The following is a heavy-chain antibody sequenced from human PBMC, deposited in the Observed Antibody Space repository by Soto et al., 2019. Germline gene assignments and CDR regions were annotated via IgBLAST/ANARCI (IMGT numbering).Heavy chain of an antibody. V-gene: IGHV3-15*01. J-gene: IGHJ6*02. CDR3: TTESLGAVFYYYYYGMDV. D-gene: IGHD3-16*01. Sequence: EVQLVESGGGLVKPGGSLRLSCAASGFTFSNAWMSWVRQAPGKGLEWVGRIKSKTDGGTTDYAAPAKGRFTISRDDSKNTLYLQMNSLKTEDTAVYYCTTESLGAVFYYYYYGMDVWGQGTTVTVSS. CDR1: GFTFSNAW. CDR2: IKSKTDGGTT.